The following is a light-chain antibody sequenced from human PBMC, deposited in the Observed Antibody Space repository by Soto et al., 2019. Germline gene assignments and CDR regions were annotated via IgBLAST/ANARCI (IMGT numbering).Light chain of an antibody. V-gene: IGKV3-20*01. CDR2: GAS. Sequence: EIVMTQSPPALSVSPGERATLSCRASQSVSSSYLAWYQQKPGQAPRLPIYGASSRATGIPDRFSGSGSGTDFTLTISRLEPEDFAVYYCQQYGSSPWTFGQGTKVDIK. J-gene: IGKJ1*01. CDR1: QSVSSSY. CDR3: QQYGSSPWT.